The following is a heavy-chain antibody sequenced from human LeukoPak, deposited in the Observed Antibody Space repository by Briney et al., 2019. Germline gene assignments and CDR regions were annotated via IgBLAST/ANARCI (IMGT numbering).Heavy chain of an antibody. CDR2: IHHSGST. Sequence: SETLSLTCTVSGASISSYYWSWIRQPPGKGLEWIGYIHHSGSTNYNPSLKSRVTISEDTPKNQFSLKLSSVTAADTAVYYCARVSIAVAAHDIDYFDYWGQGTLVTVSS. J-gene: IGHJ4*02. V-gene: IGHV4-59*01. D-gene: IGHD6-19*01. CDR3: ARVSIAVAAHDIDYFDY. CDR1: GASISSYY.